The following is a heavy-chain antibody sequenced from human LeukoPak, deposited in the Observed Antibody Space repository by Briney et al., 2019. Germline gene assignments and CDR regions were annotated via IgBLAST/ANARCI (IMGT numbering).Heavy chain of an antibody. CDR1: GYTFTSYG. CDR2: ISAYNGNT. D-gene: IGHD5-12*01. J-gene: IGHJ4*02. CDR3: ARTGPPRGATFRFFDY. V-gene: IGHV1-18*01. Sequence: ASVKVSCKASGYTFTSYGISWVRQAPGQGLEWMGWISAYNGNTNYAQKLQGRVTMTTETSTSTAYMELRSMRSDDTAVYYCARTGPPRGATFRFFDYWGQGTLVTVSS.